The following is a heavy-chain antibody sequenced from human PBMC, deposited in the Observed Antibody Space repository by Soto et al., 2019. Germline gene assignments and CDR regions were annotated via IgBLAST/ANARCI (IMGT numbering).Heavy chain of an antibody. CDR2: MSPKTANT. J-gene: IGHJ5*01. D-gene: IGHD7-27*01. Sequence: GASVKVSCKASGYTFTSYDIYWVRQTAGQGLEWMGWMSPKTANTGYAQKFQGRVSMTRSTSISTAYMELSSLTSEDTAVYYCTGGPPNWGFDSWGQGTPVTVSS. V-gene: IGHV1-8*01. CDR1: GYTFTSYD. CDR3: TGGPPNWGFDS.